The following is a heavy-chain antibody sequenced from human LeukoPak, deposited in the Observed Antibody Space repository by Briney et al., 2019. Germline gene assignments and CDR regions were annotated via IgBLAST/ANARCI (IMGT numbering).Heavy chain of an antibody. CDR3: ATGPITVAGEDAFDI. J-gene: IGHJ3*02. D-gene: IGHD6-19*01. Sequence: SVKVSCKASGGTFSSYAISWVRQAPGQGLEWMGGIIPIFGTANYAQKFQGRVTITTDESTSTAYMELSSLRSEDTAVYYYATGPITVAGEDAFDIWGQGTMVTVSS. V-gene: IGHV1-69*05. CDR1: GGTFSSYA. CDR2: IIPIFGTA.